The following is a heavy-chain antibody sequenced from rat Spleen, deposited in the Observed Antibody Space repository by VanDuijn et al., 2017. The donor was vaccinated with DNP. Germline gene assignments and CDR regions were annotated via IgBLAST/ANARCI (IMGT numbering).Heavy chain of an antibody. CDR1: GFTFNKDW. J-gene: IGHJ4*01. CDR3: ARDQGAHYYAMDA. CDR2: ITTGGEIT. V-gene: IGHV5-31*01. Sequence: EVQLVESGGDPVQPGRSLTLSCVVSGFTFNKDWMTWVRQVPGKGLEWIASITTGGEITYYPDSVKGRFTISRDHATNTLYLRLDSLRSEETAIYYCARDQGAHYYAMDAWGQGTSVTVSS.